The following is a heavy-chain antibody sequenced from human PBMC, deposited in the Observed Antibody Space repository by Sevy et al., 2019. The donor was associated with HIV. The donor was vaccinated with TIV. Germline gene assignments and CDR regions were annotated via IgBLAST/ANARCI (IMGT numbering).Heavy chain of an antibody. D-gene: IGHD4-17*01. Sequence: GSLRLSCAASGFPFSSYEMNWVRQALGRGLEWISYISNTGNTISYSDSVRGRFTVSRDNAKNSLFLHMNSLRAEDTATYYCARDLPPSATTVAHFDYWGRGTLVTVSS. CDR2: ISNTGNTI. CDR3: ARDLPPSATTVAHFDY. CDR1: GFPFSSYE. J-gene: IGHJ4*02. V-gene: IGHV3-48*03.